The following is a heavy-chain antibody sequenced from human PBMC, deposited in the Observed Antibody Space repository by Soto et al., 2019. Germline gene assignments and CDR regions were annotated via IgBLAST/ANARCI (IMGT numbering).Heavy chain of an antibody. CDR2: IYYSGST. Sequence: SATLSLTCTVSGGSIRGHYWIWIRQPPGKGLEWIGYIYYSGSTNYNPSLKSRVTISVDTSKNQFSLKLSSVTAADTAVYYCARDRSGPSYRGGYYYYYGMDVWGQGTTVTDSS. CDR3: ARDRSGPSYRGGYYYYYGMDV. CDR1: GGSIRGHY. J-gene: IGHJ6*02. V-gene: IGHV4-59*11. D-gene: IGHD5-18*01.